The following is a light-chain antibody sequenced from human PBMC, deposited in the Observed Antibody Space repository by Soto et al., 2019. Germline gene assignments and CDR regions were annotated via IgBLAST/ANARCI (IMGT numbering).Light chain of an antibody. V-gene: IGKV1-39*01. CDR1: QSISKY. Sequence: DIQMTHSPSSLSASVGYIVTITFRSSQSISKYVNWYQHKPGKAPTVLIHAASSLQSGVPSRFSGSGSGTDFTLTISSLQPEDFATYYCQKSYTTPLNFGQGTRLEIK. J-gene: IGKJ5*01. CDR3: QKSYTTPLN. CDR2: AAS.